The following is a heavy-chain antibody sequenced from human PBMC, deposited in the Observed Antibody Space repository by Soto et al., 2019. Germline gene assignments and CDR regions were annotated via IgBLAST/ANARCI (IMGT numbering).Heavy chain of an antibody. V-gene: IGHV3-23*01. J-gene: IGHJ4*02. D-gene: IGHD3-22*01. CDR3: AKDAPGSGWLSDY. CDR2: IGGSGGDT. CDR1: GFTFSIYA. Sequence: GGTLRLSCAASGFTFSIYAMTWVRQAPGKGLEWVSTIGGSGGDTSYADFVRGHFTISRDNSRNTLYLQMNSLRAEDTAVYYCAKDAPGSGWLSDYWGQGTLVTVSS.